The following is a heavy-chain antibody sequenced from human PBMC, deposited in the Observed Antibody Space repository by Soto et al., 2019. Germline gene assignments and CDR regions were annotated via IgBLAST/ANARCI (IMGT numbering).Heavy chain of an antibody. CDR3: ARDLRQLVRGYGMDV. J-gene: IGHJ6*02. CDR2: IYYSGST. V-gene: IGHV4-31*03. D-gene: IGHD6-6*01. CDR1: GGSISSGGYY. Sequence: SETLSLTCTVSGGSISSGGYYWSWIRQHPGKGLEWIGYIYYSGSTYYNPSLKSRVTISVDTSKNQFSLKLSSVTAADTAVYYCARDLRQLVRGYGMDVWGQGTTVTVSS.